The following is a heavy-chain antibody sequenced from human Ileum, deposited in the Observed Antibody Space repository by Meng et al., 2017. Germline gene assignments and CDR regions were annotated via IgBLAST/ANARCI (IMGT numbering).Heavy chain of an antibody. CDR3: ARGRHCSSTTCYLSDS. Sequence: QVHLVQSGPEGRKPGASVKVSWQASGYSFTNYGINWVRQAPGKGLEWMGWTSTYNSNRNYAQSLQGRVTMTTDTSTTTAYMELRSLTFDDTAVYYCARGRHCSSTTCYLSDSWGQGTLVTVSS. CDR2: TSTYNSNR. V-gene: IGHV1-18*01. CDR1: GYSFTNYG. J-gene: IGHJ4*02. D-gene: IGHD2-2*01.